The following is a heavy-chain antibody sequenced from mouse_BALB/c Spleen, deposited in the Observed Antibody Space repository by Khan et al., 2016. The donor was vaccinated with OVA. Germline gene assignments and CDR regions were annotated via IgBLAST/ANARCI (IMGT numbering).Heavy chain of an antibody. CDR1: GYTFTSYW. D-gene: IGHD2-14*01. V-gene: IGHV1-87*01. CDR2: IYPGDGDT. CDR3: ASYRYDYFDY. Sequence: QVQLKQSGAELARPGASVKLSCKSSGYTFTSYWMQWVKQRPGQGLEWIGSIYPGDGDTRYSQKFKGKATLTADKSSSTAYMQLSSLASEDSAVYYCASYRYDYFDYWGQGNTLTVSS. J-gene: IGHJ2*01.